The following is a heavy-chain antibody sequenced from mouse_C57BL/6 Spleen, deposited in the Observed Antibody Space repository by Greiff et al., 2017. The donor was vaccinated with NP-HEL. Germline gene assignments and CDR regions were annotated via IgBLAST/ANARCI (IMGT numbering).Heavy chain of an antibody. Sequence: VQLQQSGAELVKPGASVKMSCKASGYTFTTYPIEWMKQNHGKSLEWIGNFHPYNDDTKYNEKFKGKATLTVEKSSSTVYLELSRLTSDDSAVYYCAKSNYYYGSSYWYFDVWGTGTTVTVSS. CDR2: FHPYNDDT. CDR1: GYTFTTYP. D-gene: IGHD1-1*01. V-gene: IGHV1-47*01. J-gene: IGHJ1*03. CDR3: AKSNYYYGSSYWYFDV.